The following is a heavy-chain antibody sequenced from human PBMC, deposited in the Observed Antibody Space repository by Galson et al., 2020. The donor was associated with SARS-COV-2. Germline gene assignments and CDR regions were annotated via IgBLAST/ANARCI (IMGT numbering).Heavy chain of an antibody. CDR2: ISYDGGNE. D-gene: IGHD1-1*01. CDR3: ARVRLFTTEDYYFDY. J-gene: IGHJ4*02. CDR1: GLSFSSCG. V-gene: IGHV3-30*03. Sequence: GESLKISCAASGLSFSSCGMHWVRQAPGKGLEWVAVISYDGGNEYYADSVKGRFTISRDNSKNTLYLQMNSLRVEDTAIYYCARVRLFTTEDYYFDYWGQGTRVTVSS.